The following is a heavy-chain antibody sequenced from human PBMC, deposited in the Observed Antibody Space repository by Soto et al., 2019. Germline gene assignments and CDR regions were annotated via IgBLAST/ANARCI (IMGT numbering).Heavy chain of an antibody. D-gene: IGHD2-8*02. CDR1: GYTFTSYA. V-gene: IGHV1-3*01. CDR3: ARQGGAGGFDY. CDR2: INAGNGNT. J-gene: IGHJ4*02. Sequence: QVQLVQSGAEVKKPGASVKVSCKASGYTFTSYAMHRVRQAPGQRLEWMGWINAGNGNTKYSQKFQGRVTITRDTSASTAYMELSSLRSEDTAVYYCARQGGAGGFDYWGQGTLVTVSS.